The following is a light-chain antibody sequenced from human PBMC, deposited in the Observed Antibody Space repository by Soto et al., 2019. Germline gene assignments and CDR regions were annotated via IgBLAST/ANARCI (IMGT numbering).Light chain of an antibody. Sequence: QSALTQPPSASGSPGQSVIISCTGTSSDVGGYNYVSWYQQHPGKAPKVIIYEVSKRPSGVPDRFSGSKSGNTASLTVSGLQAEDEADYYCSSYAGTTLYVFGTGTKLTGL. CDR2: EVS. V-gene: IGLV2-8*01. CDR1: SSDVGGYNY. J-gene: IGLJ1*01. CDR3: SSYAGTTLYV.